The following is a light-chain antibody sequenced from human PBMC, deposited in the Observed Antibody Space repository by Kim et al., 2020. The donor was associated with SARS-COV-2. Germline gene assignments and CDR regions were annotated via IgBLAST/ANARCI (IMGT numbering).Light chain of an antibody. CDR2: NVF. J-gene: IGLJ1*01. CDR1: RSDVDSHNY. Sequence: GQSIPLSCTGPRSDVDSHNYVSWYQHYPGRAPKLLIYNVFNRPSGVSSRLSGSKSGNTASLTIAGLQADDEGNYYCSSYSTTSTLVFGSGTKVTVL. CDR3: SSYSTTSTLV. V-gene: IGLV2-14*03.